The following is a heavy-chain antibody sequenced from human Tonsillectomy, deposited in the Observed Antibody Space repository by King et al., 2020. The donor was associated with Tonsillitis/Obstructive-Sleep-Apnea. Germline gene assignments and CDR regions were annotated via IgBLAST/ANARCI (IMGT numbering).Heavy chain of an antibody. Sequence: VQLVESGGGVVQPGGSLRLSCAASGFTFSSYGMHWVRQAPGQGREWVGVIWYDGGNKYHEDSVKGRFTILRDSSKNTLYLQMNSLRSEDTAVYYCAVGYCTSTSCFGLDYWGQGTLVTVSS. CDR3: AVGYCTSTSCFGLDY. J-gene: IGHJ4*02. D-gene: IGHD2-2*01. CDR1: GFTFSSYG. CDR2: IWYDGGNK. V-gene: IGHV3-33*01.